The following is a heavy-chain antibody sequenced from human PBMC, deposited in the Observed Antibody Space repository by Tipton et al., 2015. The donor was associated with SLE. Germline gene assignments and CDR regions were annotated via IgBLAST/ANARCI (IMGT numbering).Heavy chain of an antibody. V-gene: IGHV4-34*01. J-gene: IGHJ3*02. D-gene: IGHD4-17*01. CDR1: GGSFSGYY. CDR3: ARLDFDYGDREGAFDI. Sequence: TPSLTCAVYGGSFSGYYWSWIRQPPGKGLEWIGEINHSGSTNYNPSLKSRVTISVDTSKNQFSLKLSSVTAADTAVYYCARLDFDYGDREGAFDIWGQGTLVTVSS. CDR2: INHSGST.